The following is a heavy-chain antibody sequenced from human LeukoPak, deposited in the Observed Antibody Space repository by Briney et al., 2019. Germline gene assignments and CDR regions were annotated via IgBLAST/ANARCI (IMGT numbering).Heavy chain of an antibody. CDR1: GYRFTSYW. CDR2: IYPGDSDT. D-gene: IGHD5-24*01. CDR3: ARQREVEMAPGDAFDI. Sequence: GESLKISCKGSGYRFTSYWIGWVRQMPGKGLEWMGIIYPGDSDTRYSPSFQGQVTISADKSISTAYLQWSSLKASDTAMYYCARQREVEMAPGDAFDIWGQGTMVTVSS. J-gene: IGHJ3*02. V-gene: IGHV5-51*01.